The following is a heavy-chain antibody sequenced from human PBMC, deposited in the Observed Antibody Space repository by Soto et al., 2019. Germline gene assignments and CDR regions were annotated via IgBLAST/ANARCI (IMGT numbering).Heavy chain of an antibody. CDR1: GGTFSSYA. V-gene: IGHV1-69*01. Sequence: QVQLLQSGAEVKKPGSSVKVSCKASGGTFSSYAISWVRQAPGQGLEWMGGIIPIFGTANYAQKFQGRVTITADESTSTAYMELSSLRSEDTAVYYCARSRVTYYYVISAFDIWGQGTMVTVSS. CDR2: IIPIFGTA. D-gene: IGHD3-10*02. J-gene: IGHJ3*02. CDR3: ARSRVTYYYVISAFDI.